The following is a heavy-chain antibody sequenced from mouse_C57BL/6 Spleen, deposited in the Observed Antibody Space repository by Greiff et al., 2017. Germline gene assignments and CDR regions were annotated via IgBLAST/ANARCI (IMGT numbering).Heavy chain of an antibody. Sequence: EVKLVESGGGLVQSGRSLRLSCATSGFTFSDFYMEWVRQAPGKGLEWIAASRNKANDYTTEYSASVKGRFIVYRDTSQSILYRQMNALRAEDTAIYYCARDGGSSSAMDYWGQGTSVTVSS. CDR2: SRNKANDYTT. V-gene: IGHV7-1*01. CDR1: GFTFSDFY. J-gene: IGHJ4*01. D-gene: IGHD1-1*01. CDR3: ARDGGSSSAMDY.